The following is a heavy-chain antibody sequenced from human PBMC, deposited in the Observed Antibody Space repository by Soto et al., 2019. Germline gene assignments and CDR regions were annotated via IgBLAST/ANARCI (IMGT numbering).Heavy chain of an antibody. D-gene: IGHD3-10*01. V-gene: IGHV5-51*01. CDR2: IFTRDSET. CDR3: ATYGSGSYYKDSNNWFDP. J-gene: IGHJ5*02. Sequence: GESLKISCKGPGHLFNNHWIGWVRQTPGKGLEWMGLIFTRDSETKTSPSFQGHVSFSVDNSISTAYLQWSSLKASDTAMYYCATYGSGSYYKDSNNWFDPWGQGTLVTVSS. CDR1: GHLFNNHW.